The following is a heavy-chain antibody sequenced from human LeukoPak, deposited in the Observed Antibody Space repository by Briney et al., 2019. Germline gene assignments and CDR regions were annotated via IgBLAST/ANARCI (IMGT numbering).Heavy chain of an antibody. Sequence: RASVKVSCKASGYSFSSFDINWVRQVAGQGLEWMGWMNPNSGNKGYAQEFQGRVTMTRNTSISTVYMELSSLRSEDTAVYYCARVTRYYYGMDVWGQGTTVTVSS. CDR3: ARVTRYYYGMDV. J-gene: IGHJ6*02. CDR2: MNPNSGNK. CDR1: GYSFSSFD. V-gene: IGHV1-8*01.